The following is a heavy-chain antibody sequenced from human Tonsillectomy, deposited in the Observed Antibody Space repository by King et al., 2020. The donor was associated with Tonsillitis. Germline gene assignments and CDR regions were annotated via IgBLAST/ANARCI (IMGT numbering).Heavy chain of an antibody. CDR3: ARDQSYYDSSGYYSD. J-gene: IGHJ3*01. CDR2: ILYDGSDK. Sequence: VQLVESGGGVVQPGRSLRLSCAASGFTFSSYGMHWVRQAPGKGLEWVAVILYDGSDKYYVDSVKGRFTISRDNSKNTLYLQMNSLRAEDTAVYYCARDQSYYDSSGYYSDWGQGTMVTVSS. CDR1: GFTFSSYG. D-gene: IGHD3-22*01. V-gene: IGHV3-30*05.